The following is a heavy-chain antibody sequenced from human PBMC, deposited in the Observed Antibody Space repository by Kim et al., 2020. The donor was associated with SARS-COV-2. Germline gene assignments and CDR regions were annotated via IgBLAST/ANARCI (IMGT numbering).Heavy chain of an antibody. V-gene: IGHV3-7*03. CDR2: IKQHGSEK. J-gene: IGHJ6*02. CDR1: GFSFSNHW. Sequence: GGSLRLSCAASGFSFSNHWMTWVRQAPGRGPEWVANIKQHGSEKYYVGSVRGRFTISRDDAKNLLYLQMNSLRAEDTAIYYCARNNAMDVWGQGTPVTVSS. CDR3: ARNNAMDV.